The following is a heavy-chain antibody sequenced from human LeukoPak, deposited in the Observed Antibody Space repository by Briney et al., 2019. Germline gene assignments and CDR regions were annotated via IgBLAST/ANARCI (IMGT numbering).Heavy chain of an antibody. V-gene: IGHV3-30*18. D-gene: IGHD6-19*01. CDR3: AKDRGSSGWYSGY. CDR1: GFTFSSYG. Sequence: GGSLRLSCAASGFTFSSYGMHWVRQAPGKGLEWVAVISYDGSNKYYADSVKGRFTISRDNSKNTLYLQMNSLGAEDTAVYYCAKDRGSSGWYSGYWGQGTLVTVSS. CDR2: ISYDGSNK. J-gene: IGHJ4*02.